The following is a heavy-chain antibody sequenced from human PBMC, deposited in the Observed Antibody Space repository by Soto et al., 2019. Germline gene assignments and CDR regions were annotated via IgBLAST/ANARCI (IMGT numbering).Heavy chain of an antibody. V-gene: IGHV4-59*01. Sequence: TCTVSGGKIVTYCGHWISKPPGKGLEWIGYMYYGGSTNYNPSLRSRVTVSGDTSKNDFSLKLTSVTAADTAVYYCARSTGYGDSYFDYWGRGTLVTVSS. CDR1: GGKIVTYC. CDR3: ARSTGYGDSYFDY. D-gene: IGHD4-17*01. CDR2: MYYGGST. J-gene: IGHJ4*02.